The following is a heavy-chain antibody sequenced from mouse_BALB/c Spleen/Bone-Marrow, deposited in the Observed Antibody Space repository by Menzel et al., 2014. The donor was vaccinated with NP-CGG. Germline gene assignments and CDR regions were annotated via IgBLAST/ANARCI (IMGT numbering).Heavy chain of an antibody. CDR2: INPGSGGT. Sequence: QVHVKQSGAELVRPGTSVKASCKASGYAFTNYLIEWVKQRPGQGLGWIGVINPGSGGTNYNEKFKGKATLTADKSSSTAYMQLSSLTSDDSAVYFCARSRTGFAYWGQGTLVTVSA. V-gene: IGHV1-54*03. CDR3: ARSRTGFAY. CDR1: GYAFTNYL. J-gene: IGHJ3*01.